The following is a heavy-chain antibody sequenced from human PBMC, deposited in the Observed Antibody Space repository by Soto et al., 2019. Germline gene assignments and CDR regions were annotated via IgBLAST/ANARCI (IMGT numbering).Heavy chain of an antibody. CDR3: ARQQSLDSRGWYP. V-gene: IGHV5-51*01. J-gene: IGHJ5*02. D-gene: IGHD6-19*01. Sequence: GESLKISCKVSGDSFTGFRIGWVRQMPGKGLEWLGSIYPRDSDTRYSPSFQRQVTISADKSLSAAYLQWHSLQASDTAIYYCARQQSLDSRGWYPWGQGTLVTVSS. CDR2: IYPRDSDT. CDR1: GDSFTGFR.